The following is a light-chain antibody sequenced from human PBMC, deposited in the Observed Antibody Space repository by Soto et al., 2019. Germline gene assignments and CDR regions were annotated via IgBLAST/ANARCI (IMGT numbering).Light chain of an antibody. CDR2: AAS. Sequence: DIQMTQSPSSLSASVGDRVTITCRASQGIDHYVAWYQQKPGKVPKLLIYAASPLQSGVPSRFSGSGSGTDFTLTITRLQPEDVATYSWQEHDSAPPVAFGPGTKVYV. V-gene: IGKV1-27*01. CDR3: QEHDSAPPVA. CDR1: QGIDHY. J-gene: IGKJ3*01.